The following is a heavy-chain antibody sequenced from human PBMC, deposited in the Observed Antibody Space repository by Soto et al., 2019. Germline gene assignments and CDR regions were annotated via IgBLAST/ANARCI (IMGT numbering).Heavy chain of an antibody. D-gene: IGHD3-22*01. V-gene: IGHV1-8*01. Sequence: QVQLVQSGAEVKKPGASVKVSCKASGYTFTSYDINWVRQATGQGLEWMGWMNPNSGNTGYAQKFQGRVTMTRNTSISTAYMALSSLRSEDTAVYYCARSYYYDSSGYYYFPPFDYWGQGTLVTVSS. CDR2: MNPNSGNT. J-gene: IGHJ4*02. CDR1: GYTFTSYD. CDR3: ARSYYYDSSGYYYFPPFDY.